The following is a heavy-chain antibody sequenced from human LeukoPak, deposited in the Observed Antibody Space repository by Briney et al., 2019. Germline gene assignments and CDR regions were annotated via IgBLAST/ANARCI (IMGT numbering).Heavy chain of an antibody. CDR2: INWNGGST. J-gene: IGHJ6*02. CDR3: ARVRGCSSTSCYGYYYYGMDV. V-gene: IGHV3-20*04. CDR1: GFTFDDYG. Sequence: GGSLRLSCAASGFTFDDYGMSWVRQAPGKGLEWVSGINWNGGSTGYADSVKGRFTISRDNAKNSLYLQMNSLRGEDTALYYCARVRGCSSTSCYGYYYYGMDVWGQGTTVTVSS. D-gene: IGHD2-2*01.